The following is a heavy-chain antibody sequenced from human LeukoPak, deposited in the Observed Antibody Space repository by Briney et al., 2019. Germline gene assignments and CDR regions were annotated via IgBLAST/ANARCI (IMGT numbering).Heavy chain of an antibody. CDR2: IKQDGSEK. D-gene: IGHD2-2*01. Sequence: GGSLRLSCAASGFTFSSYWMSWVRQAPGKGLEWVANIKQDGSEKYYVDSVKGRFTISRDNAKNSLYLQMNSLRAEDTAVYYCARIYCSSTSCYDYYMDVWGKGTTVTVSS. J-gene: IGHJ6*03. CDR3: ARIYCSSTSCYDYYMDV. V-gene: IGHV3-7*01. CDR1: GFTFSSYW.